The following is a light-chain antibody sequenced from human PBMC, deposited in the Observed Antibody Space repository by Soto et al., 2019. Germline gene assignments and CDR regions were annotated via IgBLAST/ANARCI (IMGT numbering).Light chain of an antibody. CDR1: QSVLYSSNNKNY. V-gene: IGKV4-1*01. CDR2: WAS. Sequence: DIVMTQSPDSLAVSLGEGATINCKSSQSVLYSSNNKNYLAWYQQKPGQPPKLLFYWASTRESGVPDRFSGSGSGTDFTLTISSLQAEDVAVYYCQQYYSTPWTFGQGTKVEIK. CDR3: QQYYSTPWT. J-gene: IGKJ1*01.